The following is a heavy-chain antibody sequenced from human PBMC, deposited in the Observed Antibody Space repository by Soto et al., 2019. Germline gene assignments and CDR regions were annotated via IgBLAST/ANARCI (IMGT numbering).Heavy chain of an antibody. CDR2: ISGSGTN. CDR3: ATESGSTYGYSDY. D-gene: IGHD5-18*01. J-gene: IGHJ4*02. Sequence: LSETRSLTCTVTGGCIRSGYSYWRWNRQSPGKGLEWIGHISGSGTNGYNQSLKNRLTISVDTSKNQFTLRLTSVTAADKAVYFCATESGSTYGYSDYWGPGTKVTVS. CDR1: GGCIRSGYSY. V-gene: IGHV4-30-4*01.